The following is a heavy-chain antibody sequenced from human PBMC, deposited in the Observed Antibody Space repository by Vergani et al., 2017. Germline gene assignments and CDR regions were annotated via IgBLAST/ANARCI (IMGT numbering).Heavy chain of an antibody. D-gene: IGHD4-17*01. V-gene: IGHV3-9*02. Sequence: EVQLVESGGGLVQPGRSLRLSCVVSGFRSDDYAMHWVRQAPGKGLEWVSGISWNSNNKGYAVSVKGRFTISRDNAKKSLYFQMDSLRVEDMASYFCARDRDYEYYYGMDVWGQGTAVIVS. CDR3: ARDRDYEYYYGMDV. J-gene: IGHJ6*02. CDR1: GFRSDDYA. CDR2: ISWNSNNK.